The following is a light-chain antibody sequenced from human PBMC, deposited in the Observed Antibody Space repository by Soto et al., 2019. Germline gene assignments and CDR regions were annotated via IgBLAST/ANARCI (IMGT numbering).Light chain of an antibody. CDR2: KAS. Sequence: DIQMTQSPSTLSASVGDRVTITCRASQSISSWLAWYQQNPGKAPKLLIHKASSLVSGVPSRFSGSGSGTEFTLTISSLQPDDFATYYCQQHNSYWTFGQGTKVDIK. J-gene: IGKJ1*01. CDR1: QSISSW. V-gene: IGKV1-5*03. CDR3: QQHNSYWT.